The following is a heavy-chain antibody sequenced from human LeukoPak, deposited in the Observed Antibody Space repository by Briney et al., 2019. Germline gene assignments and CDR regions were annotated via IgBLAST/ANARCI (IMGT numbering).Heavy chain of an antibody. CDR3: ARRGYCSSTSCYEYWFDP. CDR1: GGSISNHY. Sequence: SETLSLTCTVSGGSISNHYWGGMRQPPGKGLEGIGHIYYSGSTYYHPSLKSRLTISVDTSKNQFSLKLSSVTATDTAVYYCARRGYCSSTSCYEYWFDPWGQGTLVTVSS. D-gene: IGHD2-2*01. J-gene: IGHJ5*02. CDR2: IYYSGST. V-gene: IGHV4-39*01.